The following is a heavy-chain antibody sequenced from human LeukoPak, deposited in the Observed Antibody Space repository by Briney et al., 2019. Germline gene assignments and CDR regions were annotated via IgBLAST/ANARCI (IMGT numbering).Heavy chain of an antibody. Sequence: PGGSLRLSCAASGFTFSSYSMNWVRQAPGKGLEWVSSISSSSSYIYYADSVKGRFTISRDNAKNSLYLQMNSLRAEDTALYYCAKDMSSSSRTDGMDVWGQGTTVTVSS. D-gene: IGHD6-13*01. CDR2: ISSSSSYI. J-gene: IGHJ6*02. V-gene: IGHV3-21*04. CDR1: GFTFSSYS. CDR3: AKDMSSSSRTDGMDV.